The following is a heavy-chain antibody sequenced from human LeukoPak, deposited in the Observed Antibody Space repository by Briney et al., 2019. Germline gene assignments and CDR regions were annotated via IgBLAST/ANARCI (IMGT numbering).Heavy chain of an antibody. J-gene: IGHJ4*02. V-gene: IGHV3-66*02. CDR1: GFTVSSNY. CDR3: ASEAVAAPGY. CDR2: IYSGGST. D-gene: IGHD6-19*01. Sequence: GGSLRLSCAASGFTVSSNYMSWVRQAPGKGLEWVSVIYSGGSTYYADSVKGRFTISRDNSKNTLYPQMNSLRAEDTAVYYCASEAVAAPGYWGQGTLVTVSS.